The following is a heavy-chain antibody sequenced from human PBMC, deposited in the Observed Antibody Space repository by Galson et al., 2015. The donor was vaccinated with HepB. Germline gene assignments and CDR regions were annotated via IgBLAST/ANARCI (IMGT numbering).Heavy chain of an antibody. Sequence: SLRLSCAASGFTFIMYAMHWVRQAPGKGLEWVAVISYDGSKIYYADPVQGRFTISRDNSKNTLYLQMNSLRVEDTAVYYCAREEYNNVYFDYWGQGTLVTVSS. CDR3: AREEYNNVYFDY. D-gene: IGHD5-24*01. CDR1: GFTFIMYA. J-gene: IGHJ4*02. CDR2: ISYDGSKI. V-gene: IGHV3-30-3*01.